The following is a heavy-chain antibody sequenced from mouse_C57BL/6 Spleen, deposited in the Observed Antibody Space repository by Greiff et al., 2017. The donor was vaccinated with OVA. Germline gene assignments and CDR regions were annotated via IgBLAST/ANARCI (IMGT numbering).Heavy chain of an antibody. J-gene: IGHJ2*01. CDR2: IYPGDGDT. V-gene: IGHV1-82*01. Sequence: VMLLESGPELVKPGASVKISCKASGYAFSSSWMNWVKQRPGQGLEWIGRIYPGDGDTNYNGKFKGKATLTADKSSSTAYMQLSSLTSEDSAVYFCASSGDGYPYYFECWGKGTTLTVSS. D-gene: IGHD2-3*01. CDR3: ASSGDGYPYYFEC. CDR1: GYAFSSSW.